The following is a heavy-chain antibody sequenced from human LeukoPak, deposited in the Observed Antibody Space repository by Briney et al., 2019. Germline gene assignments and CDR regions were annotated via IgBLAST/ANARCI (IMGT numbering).Heavy chain of an antibody. D-gene: IGHD4-17*01. V-gene: IGHV7-4-1*02. J-gene: IGHJ6*02. CDR3: TMATVTTSYYGMDV. CDR2: INTNTGNP. Sequence: ASVKVSCKASGYTFTSYAMNWVRQAPGQGLEWMGWINTNTGNPTYAQGFTGRFVFSLDTSVSTAYLQISSLKAEDTAVYYCTMATVTTSYYGMDVWGQGTTVTVSS. CDR1: GYTFTSYA.